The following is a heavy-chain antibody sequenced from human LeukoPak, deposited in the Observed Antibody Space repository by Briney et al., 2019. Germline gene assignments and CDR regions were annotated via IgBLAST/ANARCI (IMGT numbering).Heavy chain of an antibody. CDR2: IIPIFGTA. Sequence: ASVKVSCKASGGTFSSYAISWVRQAPGQGLEWMGGIIPIFGTANYAQKFQGRVTITADESTSTAYMELSSLRSEDTAVYYCARGFWSGYYEIDYWGQGTLVTVSS. V-gene: IGHV1-69*13. CDR3: ARGFWSGYYEIDY. CDR1: GGTFSSYA. D-gene: IGHD3-3*01. J-gene: IGHJ4*02.